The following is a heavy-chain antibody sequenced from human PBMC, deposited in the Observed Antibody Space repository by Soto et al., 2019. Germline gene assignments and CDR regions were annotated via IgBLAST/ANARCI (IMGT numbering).Heavy chain of an antibody. V-gene: IGHV4-34*01. Sequence: SETLSLTCAVYGGSFSGYYWSWIRQPPGKGLEWIGEINHSGSTNYNPSLKSRVTISVDTSKNQFSLKLSSVTAADTAVYYCASPKPDYIWGSYRPAGVAGTALFDYWGQGTLVTVSS. D-gene: IGHD3-16*02. CDR3: ASPKPDYIWGSYRPAGVAGTALFDY. CDR2: INHSGST. CDR1: GGSFSGYY. J-gene: IGHJ4*02.